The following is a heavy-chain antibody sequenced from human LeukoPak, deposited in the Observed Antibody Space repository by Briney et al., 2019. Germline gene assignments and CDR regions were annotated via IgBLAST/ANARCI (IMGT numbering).Heavy chain of an antibody. CDR3: ARRAGPYYFDY. CDR1: GYTFTGYY. Sequence: ASVKVSCKASGYTFTGYYIHWVRQAPGQGLEWMGWINPNSGASNYAQKFQSRVTMTRDTSISTAYMELSSLRSDDTAVYYCARRAGPYYFDYWGQGTLVTVSS. J-gene: IGHJ4*02. V-gene: IGHV1-2*02. CDR2: INPNSGAS. D-gene: IGHD3-10*01.